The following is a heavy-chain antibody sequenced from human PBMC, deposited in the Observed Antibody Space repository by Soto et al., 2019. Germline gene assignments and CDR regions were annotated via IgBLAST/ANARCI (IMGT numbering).Heavy chain of an antibody. CDR2: INPNSGGT. Sequence: ASVKVSCKASGYTFTGYYMHWVRQAPGQGLEWMGWINPNSGGTNYAQKFQGRVTMTRDTSISTAYMELSRLRSDDTAEYYCARGVGSGYFLYYYYGMDVWGQGTTVTVSS. CDR1: GYTFTGYY. V-gene: IGHV1-2*02. J-gene: IGHJ6*02. CDR3: ARGVGSGYFLYYYYGMDV. D-gene: IGHD3-22*01.